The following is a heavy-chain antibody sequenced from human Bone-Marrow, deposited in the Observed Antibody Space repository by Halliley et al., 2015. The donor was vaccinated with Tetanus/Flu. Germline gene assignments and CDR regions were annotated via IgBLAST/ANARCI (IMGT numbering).Heavy chain of an antibody. CDR2: IKSRADGGRT. D-gene: IGHD2-2*01. CDR1: GFTFTNAW. CDR3: ATAPNQYYFDY. Sequence: SLRLSCAASGFTFTNAWVTWFRQAPGKGLECVGYIKSRADGGRTDFAAPVKGRFTISRDDSTNTVFLQMNSLRLEDTAVYFCATAPNQYYFDYWGQGTRVTVSS. J-gene: IGHJ4*02. V-gene: IGHV3-15*01.